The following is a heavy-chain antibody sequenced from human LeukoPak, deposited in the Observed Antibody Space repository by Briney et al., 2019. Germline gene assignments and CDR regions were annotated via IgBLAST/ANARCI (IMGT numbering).Heavy chain of an antibody. J-gene: IGHJ4*02. CDR1: GFTFSSYA. D-gene: IGHD3-10*01. CDR3: ATSITMVRGGNY. CDR2: ISYDGSNK. Sequence: GGSLRLSCAASGFTFSSYAMHWVRQAPGKGLEWVAVISYDGSNKYFADSVKGRFTISRDNSKNTLYLQMNSLRAEDTAVYYCATSITMVRGGNYWGQGTLVTVSS. V-gene: IGHV3-30-3*01.